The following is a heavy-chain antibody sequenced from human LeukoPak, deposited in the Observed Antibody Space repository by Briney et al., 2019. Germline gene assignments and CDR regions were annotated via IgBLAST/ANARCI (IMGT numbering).Heavy chain of an antibody. CDR2: INPSGGDT. Sequence: ASVKVSCKASGGTFSSYAISWVRQAPGQGLEWMGIINPSGGDTTYAEKFLGRVTMTRDMSTFTVYMELSSLRSDDTAIYYCARDSITLSTGCPDYWGQGTLVTVSS. CDR3: ARDSITLSTGCPDY. CDR1: GGTFSSYA. D-gene: IGHD6-19*01. V-gene: IGHV1-46*01. J-gene: IGHJ4*02.